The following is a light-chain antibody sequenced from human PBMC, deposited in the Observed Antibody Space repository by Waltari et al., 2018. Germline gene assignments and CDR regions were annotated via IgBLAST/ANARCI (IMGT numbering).Light chain of an antibody. J-gene: IGLJ1*01. V-gene: IGLV3-19*01. CDR3: NSRDSSGHPFV. Sequence: SYVLTQPPSVSVAPGETARITCGGDNIGSYSVHWYQQKPRQAPLLVMYGKNNRPSGIPDRFSGSYSGDTASLTITGAQAEDEGAYYCNSRDSSGHPFVFGTGTKLTVL. CDR2: GKN. CDR1: NIGSYS.